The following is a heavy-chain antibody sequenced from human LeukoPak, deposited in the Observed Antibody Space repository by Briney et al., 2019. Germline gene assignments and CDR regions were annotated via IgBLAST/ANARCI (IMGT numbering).Heavy chain of an antibody. CDR1: GFTVRSNY. Sequence: PGGSLRLSCAASGFTVRSNYMSWVRHAPGKGLEGGSVIYSGGSTYYADSVKGRFTISRDNSKNTLYLQMNSLRAEDTAVYYCARAKGSGSYLDWGQGTLVTVSS. D-gene: IGHD3-10*01. CDR2: IYSGGST. CDR3: ARAKGSGSYLD. V-gene: IGHV3-66*01. J-gene: IGHJ4*02.